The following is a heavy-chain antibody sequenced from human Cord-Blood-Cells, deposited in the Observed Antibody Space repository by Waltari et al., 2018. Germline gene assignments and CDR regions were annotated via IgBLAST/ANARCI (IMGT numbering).Heavy chain of an antibody. J-gene: IGHJ3*02. V-gene: IGHV4-34*01. Sequence: VQLQQWGAGLLKPSETLSLTCAVYGGSFSGYYWSWIRQPPGKGLEWIGEINHSGSTNYNPSLKSRVTISVDTSKNQFSLKLSSVTAADTAVYYCARAGYSSSWYAFDIWGQGTMVTVSS. CDR2: INHSGST. D-gene: IGHD6-13*01. CDR3: ARAGYSSSWYAFDI. CDR1: GGSFSGYY.